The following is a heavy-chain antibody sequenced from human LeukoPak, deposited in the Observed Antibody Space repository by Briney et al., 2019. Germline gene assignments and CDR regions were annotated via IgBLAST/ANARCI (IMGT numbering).Heavy chain of an antibody. V-gene: IGHV3-9*01. CDR2: ISWNSGSI. D-gene: IGHD1-26*01. Sequence: GGSLRLSCAASGFTFDDYAMHWVRQAPGKGLEWVSGISWNSGSIGYADSVKGRFTISRDNAKNSLYLQMNSLRAEDTAVYYCARDSAAYSGRQPYFGCWGQGTLATVSS. CDR3: ARDSAAYSGRQPYFGC. CDR1: GFTFDDYA. J-gene: IGHJ4*01.